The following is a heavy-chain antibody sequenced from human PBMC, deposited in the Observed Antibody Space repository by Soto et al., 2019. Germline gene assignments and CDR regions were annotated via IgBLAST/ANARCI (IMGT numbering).Heavy chain of an antibody. V-gene: IGHV1-2*02. CDR1: GYTFTDYY. D-gene: IGHD2-2*01. J-gene: IGHJ2*01. CDR3: AIRTGQLAIISEFDGDWFFEV. CDR2: INPDSGGT. Sequence: ASVKVSCKASGYTFTDYYIHWVRQAPGQGLEWVGWINPDSGGTNLAQRFQGRVTMTSDTSINTAYMELSSLRSDDTAVYYCAIRTGQLAIISEFDGDWFFEVPGRGILVTVSS.